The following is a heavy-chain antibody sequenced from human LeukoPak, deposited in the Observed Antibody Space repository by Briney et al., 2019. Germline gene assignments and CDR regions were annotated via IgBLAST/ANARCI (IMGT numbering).Heavy chain of an antibody. Sequence: GGSLRLSCAASGFTFSSYSMNWVRQAPGKGLEWVSSISSSSSYIYYADSVKGRFTISRDTAKNSLYPQMNSLRAEDTAVYYCATGRRYYYDSSGHTEGDYWGQGTLSPSPQ. J-gene: IGHJ4*02. CDR1: GFTFSSYS. V-gene: IGHV3-21*01. CDR3: ATGRRYYYDSSGHTEGDY. CDR2: ISSSSSYI. D-gene: IGHD3-22*01.